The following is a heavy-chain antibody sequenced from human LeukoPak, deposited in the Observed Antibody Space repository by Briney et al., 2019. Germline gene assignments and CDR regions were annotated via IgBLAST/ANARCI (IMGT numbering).Heavy chain of an antibody. CDR2: ISPNSGGT. J-gene: IGHJ6*02. V-gene: IGHV1-2*02. CDR1: GYTFTGYY. D-gene: IGHD3-10*01. Sequence: GASVKVSCKASGYTFTGYYMHWVRQAPGQGLEWMGWISPNSGGTNYAQKFQGRVTMTRDTSISTAYMELSRLRSDDTAVYYCARGLLWFGELSYGMDVWGQGTTVTVSS. CDR3: ARGLLWFGELSYGMDV.